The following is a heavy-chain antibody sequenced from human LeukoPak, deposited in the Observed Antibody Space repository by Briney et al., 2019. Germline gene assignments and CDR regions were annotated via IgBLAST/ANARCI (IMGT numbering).Heavy chain of an antibody. CDR1: GFTFSSYA. V-gene: IGHV3-23*01. Sequence: GGSLRLSCAASGFTFSSYAMSWVRQAPGKGLEWVSGISGSGGSTHYADSVKGRFTISRDNSKNTLYLQTNSLRAEDTAVYYCAKDRRGCTSTSCYYRFDYWGQGTLVTVSS. CDR2: ISGSGGST. J-gene: IGHJ4*02. CDR3: AKDRRGCTSTSCYYRFDY. D-gene: IGHD2-2*01.